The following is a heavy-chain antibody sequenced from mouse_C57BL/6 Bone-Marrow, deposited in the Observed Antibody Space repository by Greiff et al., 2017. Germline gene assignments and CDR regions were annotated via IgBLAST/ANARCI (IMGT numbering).Heavy chain of an antibody. V-gene: IGHV5-6*01. CDR2: ISSGGSYT. Sequence: EVQGVESGGDLVKPGGSLKLSCAASGFTFSSYGMSWVRQTPDKRLEWVATISSGGSYTYYPDSVKGRFTISRDNAKNTLYLQLSSLKSEDTAMYYCARQITSFDYWGQGTTLTVSS. CDR3: ARQITSFDY. J-gene: IGHJ2*01. D-gene: IGHD1-1*01. CDR1: GFTFSSYG.